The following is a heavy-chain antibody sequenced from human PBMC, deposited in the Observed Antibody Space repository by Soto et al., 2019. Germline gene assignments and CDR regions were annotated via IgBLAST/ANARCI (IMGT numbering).Heavy chain of an antibody. J-gene: IGHJ5*02. D-gene: IGHD6-19*01. CDR3: TTVKVVRGLWWLANWFDP. CDR1: GFTFSNAW. Sequence: GGSLRLSCAASGFTFSNAWMSWVRQAPGKGLEWVGRIKSKTDGGTTDYAAPVKGRFTISRDDSKNTLYLQMNSLKTEDTAVYYCTTVKVVRGLWWLANWFDPWGQGTLVTVSS. CDR2: IKSKTDGGTT. V-gene: IGHV3-15*01.